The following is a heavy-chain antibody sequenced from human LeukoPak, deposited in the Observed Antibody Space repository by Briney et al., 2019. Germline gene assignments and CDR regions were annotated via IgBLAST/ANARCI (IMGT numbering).Heavy chain of an antibody. CDR1: GFTFSSYA. J-gene: IGHJ5*02. V-gene: IGHV3-30-3*01. CDR3: ARDTVTTYNNWLDT. CDR2: MSDDGSNK. Sequence: PGRSLRLSCAAAGFTFSSYAMHWVRQAPGKGLEWVAVMSDDGSNKYYADSVKGRFTIARDNSKNTLYLQMNSLRAEDTAVYYCARDTVTTYNNWLDTWGPGTLVTVSS. D-gene: IGHD4-17*01.